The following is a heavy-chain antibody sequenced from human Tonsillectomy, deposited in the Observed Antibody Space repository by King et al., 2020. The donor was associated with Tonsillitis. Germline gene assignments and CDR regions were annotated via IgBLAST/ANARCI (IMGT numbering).Heavy chain of an antibody. Sequence: VQLVESGGGVVQPGRSLRLSCAASGFTFSSYGMHWVRQAPGKGLEWVAVISYDGSNKYYADSVKGRFTISRDNSKNTLYLQMNSLRAEDTAVYYCAKPPTHYDSSRYPLLPLLHFRKDVWRQGTTVTVSS. CDR2: ISYDGSNK. V-gene: IGHV3-30*18. D-gene: IGHD3-22*01. CDR1: GFTFSSYG. CDR3: AKPPTHYDSSRYPLLPLLHFRKDV. J-gene: IGHJ6*02.